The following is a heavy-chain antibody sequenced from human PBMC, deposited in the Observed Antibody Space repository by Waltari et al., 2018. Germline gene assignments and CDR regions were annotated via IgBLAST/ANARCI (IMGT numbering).Heavy chain of an antibody. V-gene: IGHV4-39*01. CDR2: TGST. CDR1: GGPITSSSSY. Sequence: QLQLQESGPGLVKASETLSLTCIVSGGPITSSSSYWGWIRQPPGKGLEWIGSTGSTYHNPSLKSRVPSSVDTAKSQFSLKLSSVTAADTAVYYCVRQGSGGRAFDIWGLGTMVTVSS. CDR3: VRQGSGGRAFDI. J-gene: IGHJ3*02. D-gene: IGHD3-10*01.